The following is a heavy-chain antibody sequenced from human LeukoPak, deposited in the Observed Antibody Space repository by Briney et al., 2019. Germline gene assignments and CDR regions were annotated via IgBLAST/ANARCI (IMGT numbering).Heavy chain of an antibody. J-gene: IGHJ4*02. CDR1: GFTFSSYG. V-gene: IGHV3-30*18. Sequence: GGSLRLSCAASGFTFSSYGMHWVRQAPGKGLEWVAVISYDGSNKYYADSVKGRFTISRDNSKNTLYLQMNSLRAEDTAVYYCAKDFGGSGWCSDYWGQGTLVTVSS. D-gene: IGHD6-19*01. CDR2: ISYDGSNK. CDR3: AKDFGGSGWCSDY.